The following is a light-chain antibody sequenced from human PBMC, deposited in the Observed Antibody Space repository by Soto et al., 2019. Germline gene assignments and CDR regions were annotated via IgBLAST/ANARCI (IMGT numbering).Light chain of an antibody. J-gene: IGKJ4*01. V-gene: IGKV4-1*01. CDR3: QQYYGSPPT. CDR2: VAS. Sequence: DIVMTQSPDSLTVSLGERATINCKSSKSLLFTSNKLDYLAWYQQKPGQPPNLLIYVASTRELGVPDRFSGGGSGTDFPLTISSLQAEDVAIYSFQQYYGSPPTFGGGTKVEIK. CDR1: KSLLFTSNKLDY.